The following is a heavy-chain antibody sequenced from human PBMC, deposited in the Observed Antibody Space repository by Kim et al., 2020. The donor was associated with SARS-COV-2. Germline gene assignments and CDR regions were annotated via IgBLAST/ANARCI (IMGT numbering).Heavy chain of an antibody. V-gene: IGHV5-10-1*01. CDR2: IDPSDSYT. CDR1: GYSFTSYW. D-gene: IGHD6-6*01. Sequence: GESLKISCKGSGYSFTSYWISWVRQMPGKGLEWMGRIDPSDSYTNYSPSFQGHVTISADKSISTAYLQWSSLKASDTAMYYCARLLTEYSSSSGDYYYGMDVWGQGTTVTVSS. J-gene: IGHJ6*02. CDR3: ARLLTEYSSSSGDYYYGMDV.